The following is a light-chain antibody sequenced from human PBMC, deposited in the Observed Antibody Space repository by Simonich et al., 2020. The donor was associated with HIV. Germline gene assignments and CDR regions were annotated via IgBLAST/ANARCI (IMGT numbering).Light chain of an antibody. CDR1: QSVSSY. J-gene: IGKJ4*01. Sequence: EIVMTQSPATLSVSPGERATLSCRASQSVSSYLAWYQQKPGQAPRLLIYGASSRATGIPDRVSGSGSGTDFTLTISSLQAEDVAVYYCQQYYSTPLTFGGGTKVEIK. CDR3: QQYYSTPLT. V-gene: IGKV3D-15*01. CDR2: GAS.